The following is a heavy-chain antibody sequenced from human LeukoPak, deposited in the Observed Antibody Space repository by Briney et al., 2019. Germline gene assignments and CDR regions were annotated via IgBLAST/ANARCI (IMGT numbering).Heavy chain of an antibody. V-gene: IGHV4-34*01. J-gene: IGHJ4*02. Sequence: SETLSLTCAVYGGSFGGYYWSWIRQPPGKGLEWIGEINHSGSTNYNPSLKSRVTISVDTSKNQFSLKLSSVTAADTAVYYCARGSGSKAARPKYFDYWGQGTLVTVSS. CDR2: INHSGST. CDR1: GGSFGGYY. CDR3: ARGSGSKAARPKYFDY. D-gene: IGHD6-6*01.